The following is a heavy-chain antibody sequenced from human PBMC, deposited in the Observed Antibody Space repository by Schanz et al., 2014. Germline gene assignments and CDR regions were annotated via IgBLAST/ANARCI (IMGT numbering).Heavy chain of an antibody. Sequence: QVQLVQSGAEVKKPGASVKVSCKASGYTFTRYDINWVRQATGQGVEWMGWMNSKTGNTGYAQRLQGRVTMARNASITTAYFELSRQRSGGEAVYYCTKGRAFGRWGQGTLVTVSS. CDR3: TKGRAFGR. CDR2: MNSKTGNT. CDR1: GYTFTRYD. D-gene: IGHD3-10*01. J-gene: IGHJ4*02. V-gene: IGHV1-8*01.